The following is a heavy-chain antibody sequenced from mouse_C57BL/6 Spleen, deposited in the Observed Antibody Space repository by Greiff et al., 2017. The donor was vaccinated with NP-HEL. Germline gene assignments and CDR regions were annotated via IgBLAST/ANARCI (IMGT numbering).Heavy chain of an antibody. Sequence: QVQLQQSGTELVKPGASVKLSCTASGYTFTSYWMHWVKQRPGQGLEWIGNINPSSGGTYYNEKFKSKATLTVDKSSSTAYMQLSSLTSEDSAVYYCARSSTAQGHYWGQGTTLTVSS. CDR1: GYTFTSYW. CDR3: ARSSTAQGHY. D-gene: IGHD3-2*02. J-gene: IGHJ2*01. CDR2: INPSSGGT. V-gene: IGHV1-53*01.